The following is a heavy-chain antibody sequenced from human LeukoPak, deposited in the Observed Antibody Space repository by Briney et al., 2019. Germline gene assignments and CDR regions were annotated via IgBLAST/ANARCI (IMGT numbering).Heavy chain of an antibody. CDR1: GYSFTSYW. Sequence: GESLKISCKGSGYSFTSYWISWVRQMPGKGLEWMGRIDPSDSYTNYSPSFQGHVTISADKSISTAYLQWSSLKASDTAMYYCARAGTGYASSWSPIDYWGQGTLVTVSS. CDR3: ARAGTGYASSWSPIDY. J-gene: IGHJ4*02. D-gene: IGHD6-13*01. V-gene: IGHV5-10-1*01. CDR2: IDPSDSYT.